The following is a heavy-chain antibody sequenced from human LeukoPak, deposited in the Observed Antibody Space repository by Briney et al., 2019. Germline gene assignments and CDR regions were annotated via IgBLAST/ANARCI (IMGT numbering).Heavy chain of an antibody. D-gene: IGHD2-2*01. CDR1: GGTFSSYA. CDR2: IIPILGIA. CDR3: ARGYCSSTSCSNWFDP. J-gene: IGHJ5*02. V-gene: IGHV1-69*04. Sequence: SVKVSCKASGGTFSSYAISWVRQAPGQGLEWMGRIIPILGIANYAQKFQGRVTITADKSTSTAYMELSSLRSEDTAVYYCARGYCSSTSCSNWFDPRGQGTLVTVSS.